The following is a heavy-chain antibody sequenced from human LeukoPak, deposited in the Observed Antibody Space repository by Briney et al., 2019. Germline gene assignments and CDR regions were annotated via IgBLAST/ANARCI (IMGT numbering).Heavy chain of an antibody. CDR1: GFTFSSYG. Sequence: GRSLRLSCAASGFTFSSYGMHWVRQAPGKGLEWVAVIWYDGSNKYYADSVKGRFTISRDNSKNTLYLQMNSLRAEDTAVYYCAPELHYYYDSSGYYYWGQGTLVTVSS. J-gene: IGHJ4*02. D-gene: IGHD3-22*01. CDR3: APELHYYYDSSGYYY. V-gene: IGHV3-30*19. CDR2: IWYDGSNK.